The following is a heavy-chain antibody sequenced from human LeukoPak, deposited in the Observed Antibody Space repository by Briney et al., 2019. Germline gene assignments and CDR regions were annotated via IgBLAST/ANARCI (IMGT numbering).Heavy chain of an antibody. Sequence: SVKVSCKASGYSFTSYGISWVRQAPGQGLEWMGGIIPIFGTANYAQKFQGRVTITADESTSTAYMELSSLRSEDTAVYYCARGYSGYRNDYWGQGTLVTVSS. CDR2: IIPIFGTA. V-gene: IGHV1-69*13. J-gene: IGHJ4*02. CDR3: ARGYSGYRNDY. D-gene: IGHD5-12*01. CDR1: GYSFTSYG.